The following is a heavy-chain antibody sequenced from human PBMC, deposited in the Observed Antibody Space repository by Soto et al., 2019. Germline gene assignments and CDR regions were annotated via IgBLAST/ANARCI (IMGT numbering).Heavy chain of an antibody. CDR1: GFTVKGNY. CDR2: IFSAGMT. Sequence: GGSLRLSCAPSGFTVKGNYVGWARQASGRGMEWVSIIFSAGMTYYTDSVKGRFTISKDISNNTLSLQMNSLRADDTAVYFCAGAYSYNYAFDYWGLGTPVTVSS. J-gene: IGHJ4*02. V-gene: IGHV3-53*01. CDR3: AGAYSYNYAFDY. D-gene: IGHD1-1*01.